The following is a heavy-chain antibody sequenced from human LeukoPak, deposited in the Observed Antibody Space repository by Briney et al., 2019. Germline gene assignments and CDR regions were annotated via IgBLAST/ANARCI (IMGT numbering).Heavy chain of an antibody. CDR1: GFTFSSYN. J-gene: IGHJ4*02. CDR3: ARLTTTVTTLFDY. Sequence: GGSLRLSCAASGFTFSSYNMNWVRQAPGKGLEWVSSISSSSSYIYYADSVKGRFTISRDNAKNSLYVQMNSLRAEDTAVYYRARLTTTVTTLFDYWGQGTLVTVSS. D-gene: IGHD4-17*01. CDR2: ISSSSSYI. V-gene: IGHV3-21*01.